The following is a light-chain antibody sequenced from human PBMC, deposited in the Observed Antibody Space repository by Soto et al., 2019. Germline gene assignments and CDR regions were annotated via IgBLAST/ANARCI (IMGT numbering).Light chain of an antibody. CDR2: GAS. J-gene: IGKJ4*01. Sequence: EIVLTQSPGTLSLSPGERATLSCRASQRVSSSYIAWYQQKPGQAPRLLIYGASSRATGIPDRFSGGGSGTDFTLTISRLEPDDFAVYYCQQYGSSPLTFGGGTKVEIK. V-gene: IGKV3-20*01. CDR1: QRVSSSY. CDR3: QQYGSSPLT.